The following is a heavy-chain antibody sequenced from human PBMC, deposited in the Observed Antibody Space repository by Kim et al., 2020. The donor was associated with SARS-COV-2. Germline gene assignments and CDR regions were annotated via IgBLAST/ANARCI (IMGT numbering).Heavy chain of an antibody. Sequence: GGSLRLSCAASGFTFSDYYMSWIRQAPGKGLEWVSYISSSGSTIYYADSVKGRFTISRDNAKNSLYLQMNSLRAEDTAVYYCASRRELGGWYFDLWGRGTLVTVSS. CDR1: GFTFSDYY. D-gene: IGHD7-27*01. CDR2: ISSSGSTI. CDR3: ASRRELGGWYFDL. J-gene: IGHJ2*01. V-gene: IGHV3-11*01.